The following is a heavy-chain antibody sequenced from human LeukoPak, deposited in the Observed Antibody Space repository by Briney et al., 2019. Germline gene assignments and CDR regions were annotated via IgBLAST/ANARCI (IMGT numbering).Heavy chain of an antibody. CDR2: INHNGGT. CDR3: ARGPRGSSSSPPFDY. D-gene: IGHD6-6*01. Sequence: SETLSLTCAVYGGSFSDYSWTWIRQAPGEGLEWIGEINHNGGTNHNPSLVSRVIMSVDTSKNQFSLKLSSVTAADTAVYYCARGPRGSSSSPPFDYWGQGTLVTVSS. CDR1: GGSFSDYS. J-gene: IGHJ4*02. V-gene: IGHV4-34*01.